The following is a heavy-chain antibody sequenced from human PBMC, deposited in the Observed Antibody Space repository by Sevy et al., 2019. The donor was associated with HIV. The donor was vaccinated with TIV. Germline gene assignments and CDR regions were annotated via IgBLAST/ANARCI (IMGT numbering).Heavy chain of an antibody. D-gene: IGHD2-21*02. Sequence: GGSLRLSCAASGFTFSTYAMNWVRQAPGTGLEWVSGITGSGDRTYNADSVKGRFTISRDNSKNMVYMQMNSLRAEDRAVYYCAKGDSDCGGDCYSDWALDDWGQGTLVTVSS. V-gene: IGHV3-23*01. CDR2: ITGSGDRT. CDR3: AKGDSDCGGDCYSDWALDD. J-gene: IGHJ4*02. CDR1: GFTFSTYA.